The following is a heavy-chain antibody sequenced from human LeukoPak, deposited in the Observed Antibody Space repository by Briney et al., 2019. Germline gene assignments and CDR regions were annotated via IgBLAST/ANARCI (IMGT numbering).Heavy chain of an antibody. CDR3: ARVAVPGWRSGYFDY. J-gene: IGHJ4*02. Sequence: PGRSLRLSCAASGFSFSSYAMNWLRQAPDNGLEWLAVMSYDGGGEKYADSVKGRFTISRDNSQNTLYLQMDSLRIEDTAVYYCARVAVPGWRSGYFDYWGQGILVTVSS. V-gene: IGHV3-30-3*01. CDR1: GFSFSSYA. CDR2: MSYDGGGE. D-gene: IGHD6-19*01.